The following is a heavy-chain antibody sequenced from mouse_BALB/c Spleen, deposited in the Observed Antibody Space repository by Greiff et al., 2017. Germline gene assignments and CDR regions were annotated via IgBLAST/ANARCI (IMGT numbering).Heavy chain of an antibody. Sequence: DVKLVESGTVLARPGASVKMSCKASGYTFTSYWMHWVKQRPGQGLEWIGAIYPGNSDTSYNQKFKGKAKLTAVTSTSTAYMELSSLTNEDSAVYYCTRWGLLLSYYYAMDYWGQGTSVTVSS. D-gene: IGHD2-10*01. CDR3: TRWGLLLSYYYAMDY. J-gene: IGHJ4*01. V-gene: IGHV1-5*01. CDR2: IYPGNSDT. CDR1: GYTFTSYW.